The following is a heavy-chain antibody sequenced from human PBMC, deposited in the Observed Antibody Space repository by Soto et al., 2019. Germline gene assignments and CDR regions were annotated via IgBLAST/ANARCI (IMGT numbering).Heavy chain of an antibody. J-gene: IGHJ4*02. CDR2: ISYDGSNK. Sequence: PGGSLRLSCAASGFTFSSYGMHWVRQAPGKGLEWVAVISYDGSNKYYADSVKGRFTISRDNSKNTLYLQMNSLRAEDTAVYYCAKDRFPIAAAGGYYFDYWGQGTLVTVSS. D-gene: IGHD6-13*01. CDR1: GFTFSSYG. V-gene: IGHV3-30*18. CDR3: AKDRFPIAAAGGYYFDY.